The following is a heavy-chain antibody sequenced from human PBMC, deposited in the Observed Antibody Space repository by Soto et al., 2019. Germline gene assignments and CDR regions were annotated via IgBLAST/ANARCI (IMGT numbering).Heavy chain of an antibody. CDR1: GGSISSYY. Sequence: SETLSLTCTVSGGSISSYYWSWIRQPPGKGLEWIGYIYYSGSTNYNPSLKSRATISVDTSKNQFSLKLSSVTAADTAVYYCARARYYDFWSGIGYYYYYGMDVWGQGTTVTVYS. V-gene: IGHV4-59*01. D-gene: IGHD3-3*01. CDR3: ARARYYDFWSGIGYYYYYGMDV. CDR2: IYYSGST. J-gene: IGHJ6*02.